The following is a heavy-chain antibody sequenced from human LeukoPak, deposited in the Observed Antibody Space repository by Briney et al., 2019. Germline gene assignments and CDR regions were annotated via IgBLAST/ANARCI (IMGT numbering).Heavy chain of an antibody. CDR1: GFTFSAYW. CDR2: INNDGTAT. J-gene: IGHJ4*02. Sequence: GGPLRLSCAASGFTFSAYWMHWVRQVPGKGLVWVSRINNDGTATFFADSVKGRFTISRDNAKNSLYLQMNSLRAEDTALYYCARENGYSSSRPLDYWGQGTLVTVSS. CDR3: ARENGYSSSRPLDY. D-gene: IGHD6-6*01. V-gene: IGHV3-74*01.